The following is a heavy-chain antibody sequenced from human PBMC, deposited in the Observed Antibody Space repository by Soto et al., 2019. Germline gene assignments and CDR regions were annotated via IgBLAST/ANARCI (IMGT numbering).Heavy chain of an antibody. D-gene: IGHD3-3*01. CDR1: GGSISSYY. CDR3: ARGVNYDFWSGYSGYGV. Sequence: SETLSLTCTVSGGSISSYYWSWIRQPPGKGLEWIGYIYYSGSTNYNPSLKSRVTISVDTSKNQFSLKLSSVTAADTAVYYCARGVNYDFWSGYSGYGVWGQGTTVTVSS. CDR2: IYYSGST. V-gene: IGHV4-59*01. J-gene: IGHJ6*02.